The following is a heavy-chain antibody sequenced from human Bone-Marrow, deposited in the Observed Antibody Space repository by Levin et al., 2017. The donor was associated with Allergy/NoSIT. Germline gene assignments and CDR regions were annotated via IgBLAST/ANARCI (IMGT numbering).Heavy chain of an antibody. D-gene: IGHD3-9*01. CDR3: ARLSKSWDYDIMTGFYPHFDD. CDR1: GGFISASSSYY. CDR2: VYYDGTT. V-gene: IGHV4-39*01. J-gene: IGHJ4*02. Sequence: SETLSLTCIVSGGFISASSSYYWGWVRQPPGKGLEWIGSVYYDGTTFYNPSLKTRVTISVDTAKIQFSLNLSSVTAADTAVYFCARLSKSWDYDIMTGFYPHFDDWGQGTLVTVSS.